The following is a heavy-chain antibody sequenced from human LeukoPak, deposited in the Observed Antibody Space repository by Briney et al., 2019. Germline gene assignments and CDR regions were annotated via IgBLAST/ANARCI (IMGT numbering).Heavy chain of an antibody. J-gene: IGHJ4*02. CDR2: INPNGGST. V-gene: IGHV1-46*01. D-gene: IGHD3-10*01. Sequence: GASVKASRKASAYTFTSYYMHWVRQAPGQGLEWMGIINPNGGSTNYAQKFQGRVTMTRDTSISTAYMELSSLRSEDTAVYYCARGSGSYYNWSQGTLVTVSS. CDR3: ARGSGSYYN. CDR1: AYTFTSYY.